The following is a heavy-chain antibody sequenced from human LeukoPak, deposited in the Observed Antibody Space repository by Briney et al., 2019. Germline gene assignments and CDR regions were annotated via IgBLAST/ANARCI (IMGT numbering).Heavy chain of an antibody. D-gene: IGHD1-14*01. Sequence: SETLSLTCAVYGGSCNGYYWSWIRQPPGKGLEWIGEINHSGSTNYNPSLKSRVTISVDTSKNQFSLKLSSVTAADTAVYYCAVEPGYWGQGTLVTVSS. CDR2: INHSGST. V-gene: IGHV4-34*01. CDR3: AVEPGY. CDR1: GGSCNGYY. J-gene: IGHJ4*02.